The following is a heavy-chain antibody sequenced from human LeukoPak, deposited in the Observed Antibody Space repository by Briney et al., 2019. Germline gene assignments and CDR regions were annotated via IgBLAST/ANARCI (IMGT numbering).Heavy chain of an antibody. CDR3: ARGGSTAEHDYSNYYYYYYMDV. Sequence: PSETLSLTCTVSGGSISSYYWSWIRQPPGKGLEWIGYIYYSGSTNYNPSLKSRVTISVDTSKNQFSLKLSSVTAADTAVFYCARGGSTAEHDYSNYYYYYYMDVWGKGTTDTVSS. CDR1: GGSISSYY. J-gene: IGHJ6*03. V-gene: IGHV4-59*01. CDR2: IYYSGST. D-gene: IGHD4-11*01.